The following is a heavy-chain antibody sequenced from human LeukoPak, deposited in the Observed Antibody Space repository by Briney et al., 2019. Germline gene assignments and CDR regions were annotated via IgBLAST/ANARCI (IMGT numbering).Heavy chain of an antibody. D-gene: IGHD5-24*01. CDR2: INHSGST. CDR3: ARDPRDGYNWGYFQH. V-gene: IGHV4-34*01. CDR1: GGSFSGYY. Sequence: PSETLSLTCAVYGGSFSGYYWSWIRQPPGKGLEWIGEINHSGSTNYNPSLKSRVTISVDTSKNQFSLKLSSVTAADTAVYYCARDPRDGYNWGYFQHWGQGTLVTVSS. J-gene: IGHJ1*01.